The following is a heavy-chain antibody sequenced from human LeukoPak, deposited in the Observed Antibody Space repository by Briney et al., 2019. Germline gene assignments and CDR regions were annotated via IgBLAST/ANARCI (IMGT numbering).Heavy chain of an antibody. Sequence: GGSLRLSCAASGFTFDDYVMYWVRQAPGKGLEWVSGISWNSGSRAYADSVKGRFTISRDNAKNSLCLQMNSLRAEDTALYYCAKDGGSPFMITFGGVIASYGMDVWGQGTTVTVSS. J-gene: IGHJ6*02. V-gene: IGHV3-9*01. CDR3: AKDGGSPFMITFGGVIASYGMDV. CDR2: ISWNSGSR. CDR1: GFTFDDYV. D-gene: IGHD3-16*02.